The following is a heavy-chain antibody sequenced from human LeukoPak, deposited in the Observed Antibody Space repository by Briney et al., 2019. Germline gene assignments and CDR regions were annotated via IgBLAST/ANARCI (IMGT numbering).Heavy chain of an antibody. CDR2: ISGSGGST. D-gene: IGHD2-2*03. J-gene: IGHJ6*02. CDR3: AKMDKNYCCYGMDV. V-gene: IGHV3-23*01. Sequence: PGGSLRLSCAASGFTFSSYAMSWVRQAPGKGLEWVSAISGSGGSTYYADSVKGRFTISRDNSKNTLYLQMNSLRAEDTAVYYCAKMDKNYCCYGMDVWGQGTTVTVSS. CDR1: GFTFSSYA.